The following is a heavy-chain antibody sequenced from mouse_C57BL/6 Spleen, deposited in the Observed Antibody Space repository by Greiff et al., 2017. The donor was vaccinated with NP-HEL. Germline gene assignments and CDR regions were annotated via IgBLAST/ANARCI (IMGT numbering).Heavy chain of an antibody. CDR3: ARSDYYGSSYWYFDV. CDR2: INPSNGGT. CDR1: GYTFTSYW. J-gene: IGHJ1*03. D-gene: IGHD1-1*01. V-gene: IGHV1-53*01. Sequence: QVRLQQPGTELVKPGASVKLSCKASGYTFTSYWMHWVKQRPGQGLEWIGNINPSNGGTNYNEKFKSKATLTVDKSSSTAYMQLSSLTSEDSAVYYCARSDYYGSSYWYFDVWGTGTTVTVSS.